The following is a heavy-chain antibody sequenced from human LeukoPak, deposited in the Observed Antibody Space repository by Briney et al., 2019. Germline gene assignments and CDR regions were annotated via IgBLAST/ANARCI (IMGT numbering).Heavy chain of an antibody. CDR1: GFTFSSYA. CDR3: ARVSDCSGGSCYPYYFDY. J-gene: IGHJ4*02. D-gene: IGHD2-15*01. Sequence: PGGSLRLSCAASGFTFSSYAMSWVRQAPGKGLEWVSAISGSGGSTYYADSVKGRFTISRDNSKNTLYLQMNSLRAEDTAVYYCARVSDCSGGSCYPYYFDYWGQGTLVTVSS. V-gene: IGHV3-23*01. CDR2: ISGSGGST.